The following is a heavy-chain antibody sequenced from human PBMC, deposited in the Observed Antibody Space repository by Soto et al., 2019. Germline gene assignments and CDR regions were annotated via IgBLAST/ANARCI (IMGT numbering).Heavy chain of an antibody. Sequence: QVQLVQSGAEVKKPGASVKVSCKASGYTFTNYGISWVRQAPGQGLEWMGWISAYNGNTKYAQKFQGRVTMTTDTCTSTDYMELRSLRSDDTAVYYCARGVGSGSYYNQYNWFDPWGQGTLVTVSS. CDR2: ISAYNGNT. V-gene: IGHV1-18*01. CDR3: ARGVGSGSYYNQYNWFDP. D-gene: IGHD3-10*01. CDR1: GYTFTNYG. J-gene: IGHJ5*02.